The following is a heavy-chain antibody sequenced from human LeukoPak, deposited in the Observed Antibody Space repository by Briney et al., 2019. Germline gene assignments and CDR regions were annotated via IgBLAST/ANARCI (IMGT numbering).Heavy chain of an antibody. Sequence: PSETLSLTCTVSGGSISTSYWNWVRQPPGKGLEWIGYILYSGSTNYNPSLKSRVTISVDTSKNQFSLKLSSVTAADTAVYYCARHVGSSYYFDYWGQGTLVTVSS. D-gene: IGHD6-13*01. CDR2: ILYSGST. V-gene: IGHV4-59*08. CDR1: GGSISTSY. CDR3: ARHVGSSYYFDY. J-gene: IGHJ4*02.